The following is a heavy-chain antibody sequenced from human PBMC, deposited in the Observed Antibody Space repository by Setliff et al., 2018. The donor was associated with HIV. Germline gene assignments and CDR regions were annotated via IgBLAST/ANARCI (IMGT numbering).Heavy chain of an antibody. D-gene: IGHD6-19*01. V-gene: IGHV3-7*01. J-gene: IGHJ4*02. CDR2: IKQEGSEK. CDR3: ARDYWVAGLDS. CDR1: GFTFNMFW. Sequence: LRLSCAASGFTFNMFWMSWVRQAPGKGLEWVANIKQEGSEKNYVDSVKGRFTISRDNAKNSLYLQMNSLSVEDTAVYYCARDYWVAGLDSWGQGTLVTVSS.